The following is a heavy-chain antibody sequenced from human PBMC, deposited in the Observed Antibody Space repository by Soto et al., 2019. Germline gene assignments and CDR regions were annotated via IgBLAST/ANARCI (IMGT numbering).Heavy chain of an antibody. CDR2: MNPNSGNT. V-gene: IGHV1-8*01. D-gene: IGHD6-6*01. Sequence: ASVKVSCKASGYTFTSYDINWVRPATGQGHERKGWMNPNSGNTGYAQKFQGRVTMTRNTSISTAYMDLRMLRSDDTDVYYCSRDHIAARQRARAFDIWGQGTMVTVSS. CDR3: SRDHIAARQRARAFDI. J-gene: IGHJ3*02. CDR1: GYTFTSYD.